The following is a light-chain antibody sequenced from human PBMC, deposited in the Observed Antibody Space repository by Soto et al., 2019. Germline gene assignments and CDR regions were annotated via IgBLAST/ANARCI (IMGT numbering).Light chain of an antibody. Sequence: DIQMTQSPSSLSASLRERVTITCRASQSVSSHLSWYQQKPGKATKLLIYGASSLHSGVPSRFSGSGSGTDFTLTIISLQPEDFATYYCQQTYSTKLTFGVGTKVDIX. CDR3: QQTYSTKLT. J-gene: IGKJ4*01. V-gene: IGKV1-39*01. CDR2: GAS. CDR1: QSVSSH.